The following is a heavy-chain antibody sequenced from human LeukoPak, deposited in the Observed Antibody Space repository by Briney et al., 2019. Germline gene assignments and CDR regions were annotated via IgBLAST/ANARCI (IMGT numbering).Heavy chain of an antibody. V-gene: IGHV1-2*02. CDR2: INPNSGGT. J-gene: IGHJ6*02. CDR3: ARDLGGFGELSGYYYYYGMDV. D-gene: IGHD3-10*01. CDR1: GYTFTGYY. Sequence: ASVKVSCKASGYTFTGYYMHWVRQAPGQGLEWMGWINPNSGGTNYAQKFQGRVTMTRDTSISTAYMKLSRLRSDDTAVYYCARDLGGFGELSGYYYYYGMDVWGQGTTVTVSS.